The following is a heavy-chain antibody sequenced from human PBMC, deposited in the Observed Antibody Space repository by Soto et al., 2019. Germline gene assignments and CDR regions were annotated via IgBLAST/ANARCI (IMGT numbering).Heavy chain of an antibody. Sequence: SLRLSCAASGFTFDDYAMHWVRQAPGKGLEWVSGISWNSGSIGYADSVKGRFTISRDNAKNSLYLQMNSLRAEDTALYYCAKDIGMYYYDSSGYLYWGQGTLVTVSS. CDR1: GFTFDDYA. J-gene: IGHJ4*02. CDR3: AKDIGMYYYDSSGYLY. V-gene: IGHV3-9*01. CDR2: ISWNSGSI. D-gene: IGHD3-22*01.